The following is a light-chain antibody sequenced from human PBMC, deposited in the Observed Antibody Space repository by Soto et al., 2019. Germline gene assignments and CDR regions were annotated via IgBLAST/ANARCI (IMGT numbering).Light chain of an antibody. CDR1: QSVSTY. J-gene: IGKJ1*01. Sequence: EIVLTQSPATLSLSPGERATLSCRASQSVSTYLAWYQQKPGQAPRLLIYDASSRATGIPARFSGSGYGAEFTLTISSLEPEDFAVYYCQQRSNWPVTFGQGTMVEI. CDR2: DAS. V-gene: IGKV3-11*01. CDR3: QQRSNWPVT.